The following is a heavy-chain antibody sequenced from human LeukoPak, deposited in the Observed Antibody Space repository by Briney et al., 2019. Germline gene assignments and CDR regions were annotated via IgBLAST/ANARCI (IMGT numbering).Heavy chain of an antibody. CDR3: ARMSRGFDWKLSSYLPYWYFDL. CDR2: IDWDDDK. CDR1: GFSLTTSGMC. D-gene: IGHD3-9*01. V-gene: IGHV2-70*01. J-gene: IGHJ2*01. Sequence: SGPALVKPTQTLTLTCTLSGFSLTTSGMCVSWIRQPPGKALEWLPLIDWDDDKYYSTSLNTRLTISKDTSKNQVVLTMTNMDHADTATYSCARMSRGFDWKLSSYLPYWYFDLWGRGTLVTVPS.